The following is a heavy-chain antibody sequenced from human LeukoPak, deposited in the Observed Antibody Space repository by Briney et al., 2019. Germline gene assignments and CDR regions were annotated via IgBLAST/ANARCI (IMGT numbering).Heavy chain of an antibody. CDR3: ARHSKYYYDSSGSYVGYFQH. Sequence: SETLSLTCTVSGGSISVYYWSWIRQPPGKGLEWIGYIYYSGSTNYNPSLKSRVSISVDTSKNQFSLKLSSVTAADTGVYYCARHSKYYYDSSGSYVGYFQHWGQGTLVTVSS. D-gene: IGHD3-22*01. J-gene: IGHJ1*01. CDR2: IYYSGST. CDR1: GGSISVYY. V-gene: IGHV4-59*08.